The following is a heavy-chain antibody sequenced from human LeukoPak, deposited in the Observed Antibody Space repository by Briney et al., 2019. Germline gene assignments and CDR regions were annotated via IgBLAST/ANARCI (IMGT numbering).Heavy chain of an antibody. CDR2: ISSSSSYI. CDR3: ARDPSYCSGGSCSDFYYYYGMDV. J-gene: IGHJ6*02. Sequence: GGSLRLSCAASGFTFSSYSMNWVRQAPGKGLEWVPSISSSSSYIYYADSVKGRFTISRDNAKNPLYLQMNSLRAEDTAVYYCARDPSYCSGGSCSDFYYYYGMDVWGQGTTVTVSS. V-gene: IGHV3-21*01. CDR1: GFTFSSYS. D-gene: IGHD2-15*01.